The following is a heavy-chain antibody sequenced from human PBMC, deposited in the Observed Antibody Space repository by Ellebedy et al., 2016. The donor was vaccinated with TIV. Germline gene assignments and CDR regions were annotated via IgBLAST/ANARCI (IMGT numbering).Heavy chain of an antibody. CDR1: GFTFSTYW. J-gene: IGHJ4*02. CDR2: IKHDGSEQ. D-gene: IGHD3-3*01. Sequence: GESLKISCAASGFTFSTYWMSWVRQAPGKGLEWVANIKHDGSEQYYVNSVKGRFTISRDNAKDSLYVQMNSLRAEDTAVYYCASPAFWSGYSSDYWGQGTLVTVSS. V-gene: IGHV3-7*03. CDR3: ASPAFWSGYSSDY.